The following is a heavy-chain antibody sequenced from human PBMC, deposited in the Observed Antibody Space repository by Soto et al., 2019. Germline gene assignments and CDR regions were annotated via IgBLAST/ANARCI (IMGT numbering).Heavy chain of an antibody. CDR3: ASCHDYGDHAADY. D-gene: IGHD4-17*01. J-gene: IGHJ4*02. CDR1: GFTFSNYA. V-gene: IGHV3-33*01. Sequence: QVQLVESGGGVVQPGRSLRLSCTASGFTFSNYAMHWVRQAPGKGLEWVAVIWYDGSNKYYADSVKGRFTISRDNSKNPLYLQMNSLRAEDTAVYYCASCHDYGDHAADYWGKGTLVTVSS. CDR2: IWYDGSNK.